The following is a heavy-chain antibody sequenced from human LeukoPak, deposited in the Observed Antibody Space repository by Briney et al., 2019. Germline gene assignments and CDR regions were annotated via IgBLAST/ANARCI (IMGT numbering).Heavy chain of an antibody. Sequence: PGGSLRLSCVASGFTVSSKYMSWIRQAPGKGLEWVSYISSSGSSIYYADSVKGRFTISRDNAKNSLYLQMNNLRVEDTAVYYCARAPTKFRRDWFDPWGQGTLVTVSS. CDR2: ISSSGSSI. V-gene: IGHV3-11*04. CDR1: GFTVSSKY. CDR3: ARAPTKFRRDWFDP. J-gene: IGHJ5*02. D-gene: IGHD3-9*01.